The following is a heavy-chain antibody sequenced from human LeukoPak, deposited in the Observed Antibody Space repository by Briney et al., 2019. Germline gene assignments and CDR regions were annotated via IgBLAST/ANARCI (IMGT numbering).Heavy chain of an antibody. CDR2: INAGNGNT. Sequence: ASVKVSCKASGYTFTSYAMHWVRQAPGQRLEWMGWINAGNGNTKYSQEFQGRVTITRDTSASTAYMELSSLRSEDMAVYYCARDGTDTRGYSSGWYLGPGYYYMDVWGKGTTVTVSS. D-gene: IGHD6-19*01. J-gene: IGHJ6*03. CDR3: ARDGTDTRGYSSGWYLGPGYYYMDV. CDR1: GYTFTSYA. V-gene: IGHV1-3*03.